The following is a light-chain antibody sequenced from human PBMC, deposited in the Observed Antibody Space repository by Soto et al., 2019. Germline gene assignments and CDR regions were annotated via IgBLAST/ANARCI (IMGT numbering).Light chain of an antibody. CDR3: QQYGSSPWT. V-gene: IGKV3-20*01. J-gene: IGKJ1*01. Sequence: IVLTQSPGSLSLSSGERATLSCRASQSVSSSYLAWYQQIPGQAPRLLIYDASSRATGIPDRFSGSGSGTDFTLTITRLEPEDSAVYFCQQYGSSPWTFGQGTKVDIK. CDR2: DAS. CDR1: QSVSSSY.